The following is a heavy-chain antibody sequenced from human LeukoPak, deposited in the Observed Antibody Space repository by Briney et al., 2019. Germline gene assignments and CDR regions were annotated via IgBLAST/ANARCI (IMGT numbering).Heavy chain of an antibody. J-gene: IGHJ4*02. CDR1: GYTFTSYY. Sequence: ASVKVSCKASGYTFTSYYMHWVRQAPGQGLEWTGIINPSGGSTSYAQKFQGRVTMTRDTSTSTVYMELSSLRSEDTAVYYCARADQHLLTTDYWGQGTLVTVSS. D-gene: IGHD4/OR15-4a*01. CDR3: ARADQHLLTTDY. V-gene: IGHV1-46*01. CDR2: INPSGGST.